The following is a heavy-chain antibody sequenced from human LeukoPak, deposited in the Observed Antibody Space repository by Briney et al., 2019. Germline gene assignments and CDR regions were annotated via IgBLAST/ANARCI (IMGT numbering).Heavy chain of an antibody. J-gene: IGHJ6*02. CDR3: ATDYAGNSLWYYYGLGV. D-gene: IGHD4-23*01. CDR2: ISSDSRYI. CDR1: GFTFSHYS. V-gene: IGHV3-21*01. Sequence: GGALRLSCAASGFTFSHYSMNWVRQAPGKGLEWVSSISSDSRYIYYADSLKGRFTISRDNAKNSLYLQMNSLRAEDTAVYYCATDYAGNSLWYYYGLGVWGQGTTVTVSS.